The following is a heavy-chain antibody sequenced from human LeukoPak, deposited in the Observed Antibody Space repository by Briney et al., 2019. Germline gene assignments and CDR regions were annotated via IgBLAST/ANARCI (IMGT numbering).Heavy chain of an antibody. J-gene: IGHJ4*02. CDR1: GYTFTGYY. V-gene: IGHV1-2*06. CDR3: ARDRWDKGTAIPGGD. Sequence: ASVKVSCKASGYTFTGYYMHWVRQAPGQGLEWMGRINPNSGGTNYARKFQGRVTMTRDTSISTAYMELSRLRSDDTAVYYCARDRWDKGTAIPGGDWGQGTLVTVSS. D-gene: IGHD2-2*02. CDR2: INPNSGGT.